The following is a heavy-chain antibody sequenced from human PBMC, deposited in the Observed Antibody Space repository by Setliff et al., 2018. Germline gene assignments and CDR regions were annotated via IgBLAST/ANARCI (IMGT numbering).Heavy chain of an antibody. CDR1: GGSITSGSFY. CDR2: ISTSGNT. Sequence: PSETLSLTCTVSGGSITSGSFYWSWIRQPAGKGLEWIGRISTSGNTNYNPSLKSRVTISVDTPKNQFSLKLSSVTAADTAVYYCARDTRVRDSSSVPSDTFDIWGRGTMVTVSS. CDR3: ARDTRVRDSSSVPSDTFDI. D-gene: IGHD2-15*01. V-gene: IGHV4-61*02. J-gene: IGHJ3*02.